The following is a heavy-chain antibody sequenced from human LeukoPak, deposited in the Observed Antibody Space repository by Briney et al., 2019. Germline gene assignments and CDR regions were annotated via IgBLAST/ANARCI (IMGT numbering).Heavy chain of an antibody. CDR3: AREGGVGTIDY. CDR1: GGSISSYY. V-gene: IGHV4-59*01. Sequence: SETLSLTCTVSGGSISSYYWSWIRQPPGKGLEWIGYIYYSGSTNYNPSLKSRVTISVDTSKNQFSLKLSSVTAADTAAYYCAREGGVGTIDYWGQGTLVTVSS. D-gene: IGHD1-14*01. J-gene: IGHJ4*02. CDR2: IYYSGST.